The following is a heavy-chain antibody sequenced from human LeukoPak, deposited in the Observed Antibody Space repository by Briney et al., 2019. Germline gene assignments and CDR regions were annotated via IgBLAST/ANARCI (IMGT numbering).Heavy chain of an antibody. CDR2: IYYSGST. V-gene: IGHV4-39*01. J-gene: IGHJ4*02. Sequence: SETLSLTCTVSGGSISSYYWGWIRQPPGKGLEWIGSIYYSGSTYYNPSLKSRVTISVDTSKNQFSLKLSSVTAADTAVYYCASGIAAAGLVGYWGQGTLVTVSS. CDR1: GGSISSYY. CDR3: ASGIAAAGLVGY. D-gene: IGHD6-13*01.